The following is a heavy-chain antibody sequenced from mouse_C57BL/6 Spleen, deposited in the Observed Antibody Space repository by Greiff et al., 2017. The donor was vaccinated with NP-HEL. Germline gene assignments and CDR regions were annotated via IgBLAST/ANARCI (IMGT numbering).Heavy chain of an antibody. CDR3: ARPYYGYDDGFAY. CDR1: GFTFSDYG. D-gene: IGHD2-9*01. V-gene: IGHV5-17*01. CDR2: ISSGSSTI. Sequence: EVMLVESGGGLVKPGGSLKLSCAASGFTFSDYGMHWVRQAPEKGLEWVAYISSGSSTIYYADTVKGRFTSSRDNAKNTLFLQMTSLRSEDTAMYYCARPYYGYDDGFAYWGQGTLVTVSA. J-gene: IGHJ3*01.